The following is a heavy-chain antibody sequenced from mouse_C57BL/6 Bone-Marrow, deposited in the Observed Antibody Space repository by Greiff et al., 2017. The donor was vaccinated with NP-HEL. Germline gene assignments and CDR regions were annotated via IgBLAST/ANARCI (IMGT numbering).Heavy chain of an antibody. D-gene: IGHD1-1*01. CDR2: FYPGSGSI. J-gene: IGHJ2*01. Sequence: VQLQQSGAELVKPGASVKLSCKASGYTFTEYTIHWVKQRSGQGLEWIGWFYPGSGSIKYNEKFKDKATLTADKSSRTVSMKLSRLTSEDAAVYFCARHEALYYYGGGFDYWGQGTTLTVSS. CDR1: GYTFTEYT. V-gene: IGHV1-62-2*01. CDR3: ARHEALYYYGGGFDY.